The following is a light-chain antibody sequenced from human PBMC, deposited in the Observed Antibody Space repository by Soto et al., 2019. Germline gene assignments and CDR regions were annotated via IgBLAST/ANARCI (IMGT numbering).Light chain of an antibody. Sequence: NFMLTQSHSVSESPGKTVTSSCTRSSGSIATNYVQWYQQRPGSSPTTVIYEDNQRPSGVPDRFSGSIDSSSNSASLTISGLKTEDEADYYCQSYDSSNHWVFGGGTKLTVL. CDR2: EDN. J-gene: IGLJ3*02. V-gene: IGLV6-57*01. CDR1: SGSIATNY. CDR3: QSYDSSNHWV.